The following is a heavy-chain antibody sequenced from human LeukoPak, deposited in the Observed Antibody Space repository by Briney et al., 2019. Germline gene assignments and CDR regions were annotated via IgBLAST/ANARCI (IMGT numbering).Heavy chain of an antibody. CDR1: GGSISSSSYY. D-gene: IGHD2-8*01. CDR2: IYYSGST. J-gene: IGHJ4*02. Sequence: PSETLSLTCTVSGGSISSSSYYWGWIRQPPGKGLEWIGSIYYSGSTYYNPSLKSRVTISVDTSKNQFSLKLSSVTAADTAMYYCARHCTNGVCLFFGYWGQGTLVTVSS. CDR3: ARHCTNGVCLFFGY. V-gene: IGHV4-39*01.